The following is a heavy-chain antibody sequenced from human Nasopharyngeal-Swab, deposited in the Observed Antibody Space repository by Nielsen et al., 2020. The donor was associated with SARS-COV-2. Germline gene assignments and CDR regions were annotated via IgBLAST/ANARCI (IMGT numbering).Heavy chain of an antibody. D-gene: IGHD3-3*01. CDR3: ARDGLDYDFWRAYFMDV. J-gene: IGHJ6*02. Sequence: GGSLRLSCAASGFTFNNYTFNWVRQAPGKGLEWVSSISSSRSYIYYADSVKGRFTIPRDNAKNSLYLQMNSLRAEDTAVYYCARDGLDYDFWRAYFMDVWGQGTTVTVSS. V-gene: IGHV3-21*01. CDR1: GFTFNNYT. CDR2: ISSSRSYI.